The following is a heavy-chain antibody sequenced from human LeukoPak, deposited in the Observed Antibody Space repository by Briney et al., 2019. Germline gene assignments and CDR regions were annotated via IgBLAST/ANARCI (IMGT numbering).Heavy chain of an antibody. V-gene: IGHV1-18*01. CDR3: ARVAPGIAAAGIHYYMDV. D-gene: IGHD6-13*01. CDR2: ISAYNGNT. Sequence: ASVKVSCKASGYTFTSYGFSWVRQAPGQGLEWMGWISAYNGNTNYAQKLQGRVTMTTDTSRSTAYMELSRLRSDDTAVYYCARVAPGIAAAGIHYYMDVWGKGTTVTVSS. J-gene: IGHJ6*03. CDR1: GYTFTSYG.